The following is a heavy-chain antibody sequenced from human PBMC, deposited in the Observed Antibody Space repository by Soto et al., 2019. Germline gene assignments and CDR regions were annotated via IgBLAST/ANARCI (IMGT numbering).Heavy chain of an antibody. V-gene: IGHV3-74*01. CDR3: ARDFEY. CDR1: GFSFSTFW. Sequence: EVQLVESGGGLVQPGGSLRLSCEASGFSFSTFWMNWVRQAPGKGLVWVSRINSDGSSTYYAESVKGRVTISRDNAKNTLYLQLNSLRPEDTAVYYCARDFEYWGQGTLVTVSS. J-gene: IGHJ4*02. CDR2: INSDGSST.